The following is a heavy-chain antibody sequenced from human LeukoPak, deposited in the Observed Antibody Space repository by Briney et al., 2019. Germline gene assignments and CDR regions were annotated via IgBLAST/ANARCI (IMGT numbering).Heavy chain of an antibody. CDR1: GGSISSGSYY. V-gene: IGHV4-61*02. CDR2: IYTSGST. J-gene: IGHJ4*02. D-gene: IGHD3-9*01. CDR3: ASYDILTGFDY. Sequence: SETLSLTCTVSGGSISSGSYYWSWIRQPAGKGLEWIGRIYTSGSTNYNPSLKSRVTISVDTSKNQFSLKLSSVTAADTAVYYCASYDILTGFDYWGQGTLVTVSS.